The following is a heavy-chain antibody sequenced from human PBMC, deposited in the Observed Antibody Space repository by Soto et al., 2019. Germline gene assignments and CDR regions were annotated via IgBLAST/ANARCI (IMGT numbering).Heavy chain of an antibody. CDR2: LYIADGT. CDR3: ATWLLREHAFDI. J-gene: IGHJ3*02. V-gene: IGHV3-53*01. CDR1: GFTVSGKKY. D-gene: IGHD2-15*01. Sequence: DVQVVESGGGLIQPGGSLRLSCAASGFTVSGKKYIAWVRQAPGQGLEWVSALYIADGTFYADSVRGRFTVSTDSSKNTVYLQMNNLSPEDTAVYFCATWLLREHAFDIWGLGTMVTVSS.